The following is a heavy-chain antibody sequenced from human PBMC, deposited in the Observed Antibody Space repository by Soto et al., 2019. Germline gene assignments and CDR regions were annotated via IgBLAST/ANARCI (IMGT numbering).Heavy chain of an antibody. CDR2: IIPIFGTA. D-gene: IGHD3-22*01. V-gene: IGHV1-69*13. CDR3: ARPRLPYYYDSSGYYFAFDI. Sequence: ASVKVSCKASGGTFSSYAISWVRQAPGQGLEWMGGIIPIFGTANYAQKLQGRVTITADESTSTAYMELSSLRSEDTAVYYCARPRLPYYYDSSGYYFAFDIWGQGTMVTVSS. J-gene: IGHJ3*02. CDR1: GGTFSSYA.